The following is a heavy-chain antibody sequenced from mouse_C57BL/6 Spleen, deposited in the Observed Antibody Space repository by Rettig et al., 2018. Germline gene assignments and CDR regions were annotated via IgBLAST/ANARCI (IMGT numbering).Heavy chain of an antibody. D-gene: IGHD2-5*01. J-gene: IGHJ4*01. V-gene: IGHV2-6*03. CDR2: IWSDGST. CDR3: ARESNWNYAMDY. Sequence: QVQLKESGPGLVAPSQSLSITCTVSGFSLTSYGVHWVRQPPGKGQEWLVVIWSDGSTTYNSALKSRLSIIKDNSKSQVFLKMNSLQTDDTAMYYCARESNWNYAMDYWGQGTSVTVSS. CDR1: GFSLTSYG.